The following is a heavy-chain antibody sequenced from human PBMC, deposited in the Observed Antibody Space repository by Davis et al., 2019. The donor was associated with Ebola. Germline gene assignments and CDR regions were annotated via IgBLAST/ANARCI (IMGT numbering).Heavy chain of an antibody. D-gene: IGHD2-15*01. J-gene: IGHJ4*02. Sequence: PGGSLRLSCAASGFTFSTYWMHWVRQVPGKGPLWVSRTNEDGTNIGYDDSVKGRFTISRDNSKNTLYLQMNSLRAEDTAVYYCAKPRPQEGAGWWNFDYWGQGTLVTVSS. CDR1: GFTFSTYW. V-gene: IGHV3-74*01. CDR3: AKPRPQEGAGWWNFDY. CDR2: TNEDGTNI.